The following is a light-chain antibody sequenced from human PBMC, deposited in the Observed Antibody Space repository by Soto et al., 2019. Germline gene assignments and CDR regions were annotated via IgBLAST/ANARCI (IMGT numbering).Light chain of an antibody. CDR2: DVS. CDR3: CSYAGSYTV. J-gene: IGLJ2*01. V-gene: IGLV2-11*01. CDR1: SSGVGGYNY. Sequence: QSALTQPRSVSGSPGQSVTISCTGTSSGVGGYNYVSWYQQHSGKAPKLMIYDVSKRPSGVPDRFSGSKSGNTASLTISGLQAEDEADYYCCSYAGSYTVFGGGTKVTVL.